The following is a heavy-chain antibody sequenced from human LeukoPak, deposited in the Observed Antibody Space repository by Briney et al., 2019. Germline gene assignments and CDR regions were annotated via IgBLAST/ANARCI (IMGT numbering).Heavy chain of an antibody. CDR2: ISWNSGSI. CDR1: GFTFDAHP. D-gene: IGHD2-2*01. CDR3: AKEVVEVIPTAVDGELYFYYYGMDV. Sequence: PGGSLRLSCAASGFTFDAHPLHWVRQAPGKGLEWVSGISWNSGSIAYADSVKGRFSISRDNRKNSLYLQMNSLRADDTALYYCAKEVVEVIPTAVDGELYFYYYGMDVWGQGTTVIVSS. V-gene: IGHV3-9*01. J-gene: IGHJ6*02.